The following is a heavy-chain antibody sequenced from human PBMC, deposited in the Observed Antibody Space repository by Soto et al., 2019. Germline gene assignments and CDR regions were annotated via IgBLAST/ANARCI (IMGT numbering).Heavy chain of an antibody. D-gene: IGHD6-19*01. J-gene: IGHJ6*02. V-gene: IGHV4-59*01. CDR3: ARDTGYSSGWYGHYYYYGMDV. CDR2: IYYSGST. CDR1: GGSISSYY. Sequence: SETLSLTCTVSGGSISSYYWSWIRQPPGKGLEWIGYIYYSGSTNYNPSLKSRVTISVDTSKNQFSLKLSSVTAADTAVYYCARDTGYSSGWYGHYYYYGMDVWGQGTTVTVSS.